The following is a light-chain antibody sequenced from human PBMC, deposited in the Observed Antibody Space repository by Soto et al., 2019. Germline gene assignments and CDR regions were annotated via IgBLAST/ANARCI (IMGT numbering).Light chain of an antibody. CDR1: NIGSKS. CDR2: CDS. J-gene: IGLJ3*02. V-gene: IGLV3-21*04. Sequence: SYELTQPPSVSVAPGKTARITCGGNNIGSKSVHWYQQKPGQAPVLVIYCDSDRPSGIPERFSGFNSGNTATLTISRVEAGDEADYYCQVWDSSSDPWVFGGGTKVTVL. CDR3: QVWDSSSDPWV.